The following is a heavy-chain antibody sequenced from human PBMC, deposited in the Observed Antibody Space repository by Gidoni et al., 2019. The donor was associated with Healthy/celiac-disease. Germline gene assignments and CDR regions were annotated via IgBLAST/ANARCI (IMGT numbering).Heavy chain of an antibody. D-gene: IGHD3-10*01. CDR2: IKQDGSAT. Sequence: EGQLVEYGGGLVQPGGSLRVSCAASGFTFSSYWMSWVRQAPGKGLEWVANIKQDGSATYYVDSVKGRFTISTDNAKNSLYLQLNSLRAEDTAVYYCARDTVVTPFGDWGQGTLVTVSS. V-gene: IGHV3-7*01. CDR1: GFTFSSYW. CDR3: ARDTVVTPFGD. J-gene: IGHJ4*02.